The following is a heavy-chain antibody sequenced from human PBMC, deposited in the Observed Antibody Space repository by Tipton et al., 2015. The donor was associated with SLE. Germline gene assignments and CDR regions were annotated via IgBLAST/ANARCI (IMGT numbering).Heavy chain of an antibody. J-gene: IGHJ6*02. CDR1: GYTFTSYS. D-gene: IGHD1-1*01. CDR2: INTSGGST. Sequence: QLVQSGPEVKKPGASMKISCKASGYTFTSYSMHWVRQAPGQGLEWMGIINTSGGSTNYAQKFQGRVTVTRDTSTRTVYMELSSLRSDDTAVYFCARETTETRDGLDVWGQGTTVIVS. CDR3: ARETTETRDGLDV. V-gene: IGHV1-46*01.